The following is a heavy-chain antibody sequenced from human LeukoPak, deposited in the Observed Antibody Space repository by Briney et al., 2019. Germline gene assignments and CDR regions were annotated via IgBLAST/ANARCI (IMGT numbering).Heavy chain of an antibody. CDR1: GGSISSSSYY. V-gene: IGHV4-39*01. D-gene: IGHD3-3*01. Sequence: SETLSLTCTVSGGSISSSSYYWGWIRQPPGKGLEWIGSIYYSGSTYYNPSLKSRVTISVDTSKNQFSLKLSSVTAADTAGYYCARAPIYDFWSGYLYYFDYWGQGTLVTVSS. CDR3: ARAPIYDFWSGYLYYFDY. J-gene: IGHJ4*02. CDR2: IYYSGST.